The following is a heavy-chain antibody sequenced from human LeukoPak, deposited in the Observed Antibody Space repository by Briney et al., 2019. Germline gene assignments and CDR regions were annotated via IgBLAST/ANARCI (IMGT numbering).Heavy chain of an antibody. Sequence: PGGSLRLSCVASGFSFNNYAMSWVRQAPGKGLEWVSAISGSGGSTYYADSVKGRVTISRDNSKNTLYLQMNSLRAEDAAVYYCARGANGDYSTPDYWGQGTLVTVSS. CDR2: ISGSGGST. V-gene: IGHV3-23*01. CDR3: ARGANGDYSTPDY. D-gene: IGHD4-17*01. CDR1: GFSFNNYA. J-gene: IGHJ4*02.